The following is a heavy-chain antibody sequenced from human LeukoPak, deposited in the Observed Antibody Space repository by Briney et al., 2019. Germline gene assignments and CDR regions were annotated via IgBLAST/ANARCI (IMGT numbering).Heavy chain of an antibody. CDR1: GGTFSSYA. V-gene: IGHV1-69*05. Sequence: ASVTVSCTASGGTFSSYAISGVRQAPGQGLEWMGGIIPIFGTANYAQKFQGRVTITTDESTSTAYMELSSLRSEDTAVYYCARERSSMIVGYFDYWGQGTLVTVSS. J-gene: IGHJ4*02. CDR3: ARERSSMIVGYFDY. D-gene: IGHD3-22*01. CDR2: IIPIFGTA.